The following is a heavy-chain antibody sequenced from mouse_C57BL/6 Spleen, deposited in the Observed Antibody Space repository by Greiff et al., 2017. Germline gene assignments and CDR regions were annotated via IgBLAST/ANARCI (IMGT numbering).Heavy chain of an antibody. CDR3: ASYYCNSGDY. V-gene: IGHV1-69*01. CDR1: GYTFTSYW. CDR2: IDPSDSYT. Sequence: QVQLQQPGAELVMPGASVKLSCKASGYTFTSYWMHWVKQRPGQGLEWIGEIDPSDSYTNYNQKFEGKSTLTVDKSSSTAYMQLSSLTSEDSAVYKYASYYCNSGDYWGQGTTLTVSS. D-gene: IGHD2-1*01. J-gene: IGHJ2*01.